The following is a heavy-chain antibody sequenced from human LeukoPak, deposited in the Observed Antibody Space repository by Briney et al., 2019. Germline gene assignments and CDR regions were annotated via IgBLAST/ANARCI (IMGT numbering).Heavy chain of an antibody. D-gene: IGHD1-26*01. V-gene: IGHV3-23*01. J-gene: IGHJ3*02. CDR3: ARGGGSYYDSSAAFDI. CDR1: GFTFSSYA. Sequence: GGSLRLSCAASGFTFSSYAMSWVRQAPGKGLEWVSAISGSGGSTYYADSVKGRFTISRDNFKNTLYLQMNSLRAEDTAVYYCARGGGSYYDSSAAFDIWGQGTMVTVSS. CDR2: ISGSGGST.